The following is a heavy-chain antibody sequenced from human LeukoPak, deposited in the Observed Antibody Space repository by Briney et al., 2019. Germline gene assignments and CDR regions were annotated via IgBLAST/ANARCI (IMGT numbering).Heavy chain of an antibody. CDR1: GGSISSSSYY. V-gene: IGHV4-61*05. D-gene: IGHD3-16*01. Sequence: ASETLSLTCTVSGGSISSSSYYWGWIRQPPGKGLEWIGYIYYSGSTNYNPSLKSRVTISVDTSKNQFSLKLSSVTAADTAVYYCAREGSRFLLYNWFDPWGQGTLVTVSS. J-gene: IGHJ5*02. CDR2: IYYSGST. CDR3: AREGSRFLLYNWFDP.